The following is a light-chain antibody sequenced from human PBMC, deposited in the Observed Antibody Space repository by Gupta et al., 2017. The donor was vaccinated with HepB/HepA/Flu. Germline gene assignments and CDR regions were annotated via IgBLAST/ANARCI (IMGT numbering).Light chain of an antibody. CDR3: QQHYIISPWT. Sequence: DIVMTQSPDSLAVSLGERATINCKSSQSVFYSANNKDYLAWYQQKPGQPPKLLIYWASTRESGVPDRFSGSGSGTEFTLTISTLQAEDVAVYYCQQHYIISPWTFGQGTKVEIK. CDR2: WAS. CDR1: QSVFYSANNKDY. V-gene: IGKV4-1*01. J-gene: IGKJ1*01.